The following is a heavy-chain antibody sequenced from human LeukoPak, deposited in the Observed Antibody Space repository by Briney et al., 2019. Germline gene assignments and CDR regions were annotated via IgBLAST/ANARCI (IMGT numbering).Heavy chain of an antibody. V-gene: IGHV3-48*04. CDR2: ISSSGSTI. D-gene: IGHD4-17*01. CDR1: GFTFSSYW. J-gene: IGHJ6*03. Sequence: GGSLRLSCAASGFTFSSYWMHWVRQAPGKGLEWVSYISSSGSTIYYADSVKGRFTISRDNAKNSLYLQMNSLRAEDTAVYYCARTTVTTVFGLYYYYYMDVWGKGTTVTISS. CDR3: ARTTVTTVFGLYYYYYMDV.